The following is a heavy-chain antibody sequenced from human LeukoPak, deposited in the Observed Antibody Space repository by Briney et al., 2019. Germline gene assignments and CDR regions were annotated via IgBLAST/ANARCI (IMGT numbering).Heavy chain of an antibody. D-gene: IGHD5-18*01. CDR3: AREFGHPGGYSYQDY. CDR2: ISYDGSNK. J-gene: IGHJ4*02. V-gene: IGHV3-30*04. Sequence: GRSLRLSCAASGFTFSSYAMHWVRQAPGKGLEWVAVISYDGSNKYYADSVKGRFTISRDNSKNTLYLQMNSLRAEDTAEYYCAREFGHPGGYSYQDYWGQGTLVTVSS. CDR1: GFTFSSYA.